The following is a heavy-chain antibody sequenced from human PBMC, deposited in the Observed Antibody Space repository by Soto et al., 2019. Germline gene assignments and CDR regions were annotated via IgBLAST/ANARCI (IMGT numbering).Heavy chain of an antibody. CDR1: GGSISSYY. CDR3: ARGVRGHWEFGY. CDR2: IYYSGSN. D-gene: IGHD3-10*01. V-gene: IGHV4-59*08. Sequence: QVQLQESGPGLVKPSETLSLTCTVSGGSISSYYWSWIRQPPGKGVEWIGYIYYSGSNNYNPSLRSRVTISVDTCKNRFPRKLSSVTAADTAVYYCARGVRGHWEFGYWGQGTLVTVSS. J-gene: IGHJ4*02.